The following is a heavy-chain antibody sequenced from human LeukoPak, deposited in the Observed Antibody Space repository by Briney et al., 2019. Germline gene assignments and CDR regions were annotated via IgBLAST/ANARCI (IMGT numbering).Heavy chain of an antibody. CDR2: INEDGSET. Sequence: PGGSLRLSCAASGFVFTSYWMSWVRQAPGKGPERVANINEDGSETYYVDSVKGRLTISRDNAKNSLYLQMNNLRVEDTAVYYCARDRGWQQFDYWGQRTLVTVSS. D-gene: IGHD5-24*01. CDR1: GFVFTSYW. J-gene: IGHJ4*02. V-gene: IGHV3-7*01. CDR3: ARDRGWQQFDY.